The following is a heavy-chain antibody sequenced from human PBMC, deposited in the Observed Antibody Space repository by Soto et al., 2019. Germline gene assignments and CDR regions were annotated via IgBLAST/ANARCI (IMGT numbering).Heavy chain of an antibody. D-gene: IGHD5-18*01. V-gene: IGHV3-9*01. CDR1: GFTFDDYA. CDR2: ISWNSGNI. Sequence: GGSLRLSCAAPGFTFDDYAMYWVRQVLGKGLEWVSSISWNSGNIGYADSVKGRFTTSRDNAENSLYLQMKSLRPEDTALYYCVRSKGGYSYGTPFDYWGQGT. CDR3: VRSKGGYSYGTPFDY. J-gene: IGHJ4*02.